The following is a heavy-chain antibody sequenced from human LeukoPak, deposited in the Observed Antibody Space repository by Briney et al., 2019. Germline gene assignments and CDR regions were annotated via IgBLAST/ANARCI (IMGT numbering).Heavy chain of an antibody. CDR1: GFTFSSYD. V-gene: IGHV3-13*04. Sequence: GGSLRLSCAASGFTFSSYDMHWVRQATGKGLEWVSVIGTSGDTYYAGSVKGRFTISRENAKNSLYLQMNSLTAGDTAVYYCARSGLNAFDIWGQGTMVTVSS. J-gene: IGHJ3*02. CDR3: ARSGLNAFDI. D-gene: IGHD3-10*01. CDR2: IGTSGDT.